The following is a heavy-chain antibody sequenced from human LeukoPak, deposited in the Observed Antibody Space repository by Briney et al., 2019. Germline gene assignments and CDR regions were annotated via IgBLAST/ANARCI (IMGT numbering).Heavy chain of an antibody. Sequence: GGSLRLSCAASGFTFSSYGMHWVRQAPGKGLEWVAVIWYDGSNKYYADSVKGRFTISRDNSKNTLYLQMNSLRAEDTAVYYCAGGKQGYYDSSGYYEEYFQHWGQGTLVTVSS. V-gene: IGHV3-33*01. CDR3: AGGKQGYYDSSGYYEEYFQH. CDR2: IWYDGSNK. CDR1: GFTFSSYG. J-gene: IGHJ1*01. D-gene: IGHD3-22*01.